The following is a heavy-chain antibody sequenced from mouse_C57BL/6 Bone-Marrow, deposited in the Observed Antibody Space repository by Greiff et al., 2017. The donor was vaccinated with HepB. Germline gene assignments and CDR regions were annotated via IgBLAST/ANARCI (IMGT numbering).Heavy chain of an antibody. CDR1: GFNIKDDY. J-gene: IGHJ2*01. V-gene: IGHV14-4*01. CDR2: IDPENGDT. CDR3: TLDDFDY. D-gene: IGHD2-3*01. Sequence: VQLQQSGAELVRPGASVKLSCTASGFNIKDDYMHWVKQRPEHGLEWIGWIDPENGDTEYASKFQGKATITADTSSNTAYLQLSSLTSEDTAVYYCTLDDFDYWGQGTTLTVSS.